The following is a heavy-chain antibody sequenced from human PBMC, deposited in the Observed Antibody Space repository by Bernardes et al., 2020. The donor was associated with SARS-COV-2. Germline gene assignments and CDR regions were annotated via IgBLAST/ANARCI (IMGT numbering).Heavy chain of an antibody. CDR1: EFNLSSHA. CDR3: ASGNWLY. D-gene: IGHD5-12*01. J-gene: IGHJ4*02. V-gene: IGHV3-48*02. CDR2: ISSGGTSI. Sequence: GGSLRLSCAASEFNLSSHAMYWVRQAPGRGPEWVSFISSGGTSIYYVDSVKGRFTISRDNAKNSLFLQMNSLRDEDTAVYYCASGNWLYWGQGTLVAVSS.